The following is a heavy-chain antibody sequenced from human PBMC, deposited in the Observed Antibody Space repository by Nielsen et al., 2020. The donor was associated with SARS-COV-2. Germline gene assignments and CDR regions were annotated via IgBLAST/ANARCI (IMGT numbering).Heavy chain of an antibody. J-gene: IGHJ6*03. CDR2: ISAYNGNT. CDR3: ARLGYCSSTSCYHYYYYYMDV. Sequence: ASVKVSCKASGHTFTSYGISWVRQAPGQGLEWMGWISAYNGNTNYAQKLQGRVTMTTDTSTSTAYMELRSLRSDDTAVYYCARLGYCSSTSCYHYYYYYMDVWGKGTTVTVSS. D-gene: IGHD2-2*01. V-gene: IGHV1-18*04. CDR1: GHTFTSYG.